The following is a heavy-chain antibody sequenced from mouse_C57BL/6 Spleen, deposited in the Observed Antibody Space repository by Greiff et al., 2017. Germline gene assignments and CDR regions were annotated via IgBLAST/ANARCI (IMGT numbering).Heavy chain of an antibody. CDR1: GYTFTSYW. D-gene: IGHD1-1*01. Sequence: QVQLQQPGAELVKPGASVKMSCKASGYTFTSYWITWVKQRPGQGLEWIGDIYPGSGSTNYNEKFKSKATLTVDTSSSTAYMQLSSLTSEDSAVYYCARPTYYGSRGYAMDYWGQGTSVTVSS. CDR2: IYPGSGST. J-gene: IGHJ4*01. CDR3: ARPTYYGSRGYAMDY. V-gene: IGHV1-55*01.